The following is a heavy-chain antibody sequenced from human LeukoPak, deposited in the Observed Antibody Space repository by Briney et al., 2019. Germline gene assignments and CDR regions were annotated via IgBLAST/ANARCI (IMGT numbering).Heavy chain of an antibody. V-gene: IGHV4-4*07. CDR2: ISTGGST. Sequence: SETLSLTCTVSGASIGSSYCTRIRQPAGEGLEWIGRISTGGSTTYNPSFKSRVTMSVDTSKNQFSLNLTSVTAADTAVYYCARDQTYYVSSGYYYVTYFHHWGQGILVTVSS. CDR3: ARDQTYYVSSGYYYVTYFHH. D-gene: IGHD3-22*01. CDR1: GASIGSSY. J-gene: IGHJ1*01.